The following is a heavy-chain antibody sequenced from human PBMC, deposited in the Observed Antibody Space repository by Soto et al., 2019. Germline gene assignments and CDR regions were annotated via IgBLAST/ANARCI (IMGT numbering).Heavy chain of an antibody. CDR3: ARDRVLRGNAYYYGMDV. V-gene: IGHV1-69*12. Sequence: QVLLVQSGAEVKKPGSSVKVSCETSGDTFSSFAISWVRLVPGQGLEWMGVIIPMFSAPTYAQNFQGRVSITADESTRTAYMELSSLRSEDTAIYYCARDRVLRGNAYYYGMDVWGQGTTVTVSS. CDR1: GDTFSSFA. J-gene: IGHJ6*02. CDR2: IIPMFSAP. D-gene: IGHD2-8*02.